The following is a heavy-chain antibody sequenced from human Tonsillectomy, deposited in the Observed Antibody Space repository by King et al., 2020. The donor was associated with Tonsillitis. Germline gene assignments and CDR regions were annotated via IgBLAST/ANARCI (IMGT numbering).Heavy chain of an antibody. Sequence: VQLVESGGEVKKPGASVKVSCKASGYTFTSFGISWVRQAPGQGLEWMGWISGYNGNTKDAQKLQGRVTMTTDISTNTAYMELRSLRSDDTAVYYCARSDTIFGVVPDYDYWGQGTLVTVSS. D-gene: IGHD3-3*01. CDR3: ARSDTIFGVVPDYDY. CDR2: ISGYNGNT. V-gene: IGHV1-18*01. J-gene: IGHJ4*02. CDR1: GYTFTSFG.